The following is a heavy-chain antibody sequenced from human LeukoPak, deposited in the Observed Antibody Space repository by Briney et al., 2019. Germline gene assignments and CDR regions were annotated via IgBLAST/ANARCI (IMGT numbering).Heavy chain of an antibody. CDR1: GLTFSNAW. CDR2: IKSKTDGGTT. V-gene: IGHV3-15*01. D-gene: IGHD3-22*01. CDR3: TTDYYDSSGYYSLEY. J-gene: IGHJ4*02. Sequence: GGSLRLSCAASGLTFSNAWMSWVRQAPGKGLEWVGRIKSKTDGGTTDYAAPVKGRFTISRDDSKNTLYLQMNSLKTEDTAVYYCTTDYYDSSGYYSLEYWGQGTLVTVSS.